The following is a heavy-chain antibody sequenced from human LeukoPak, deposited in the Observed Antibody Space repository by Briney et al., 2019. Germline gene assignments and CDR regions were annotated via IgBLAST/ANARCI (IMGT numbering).Heavy chain of an antibody. D-gene: IGHD5-18*01. CDR2: IYYSGST. CDR1: GGSISSSSYY. CDR3: ARSGYSYGIDY. V-gene: IGHV4-39*01. J-gene: IGHJ4*02. Sequence: SETLSLTCTVSGGSISSSSYYWGWIRQPPGMGLEWIGSIYYSGSTYYNPSLKGRVTISVDTSKNQFSLKLSSVTAADTAVYYCARSGYSYGIDYWGQGTLVTVSS.